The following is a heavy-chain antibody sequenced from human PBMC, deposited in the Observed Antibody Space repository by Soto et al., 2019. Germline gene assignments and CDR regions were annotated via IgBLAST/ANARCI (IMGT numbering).Heavy chain of an antibody. CDR2: INHSGST. V-gene: IGHV4-34*01. D-gene: IGHD6-19*01. CDR3: ARVLFKKQWLLRGAFDI. J-gene: IGHJ3*02. CDR1: GGSFSGYY. Sequence: QVQLQQWGAGLLKPSETLSLTCAVYGGSFSGYYWSWIRQPPGKGLEWIGEINHSGSTNYNPSLKSRVTISVDTSKNQFSLKLSSVTAADTVVYYCARVLFKKQWLLRGAFDIWGHGTMVTVSS.